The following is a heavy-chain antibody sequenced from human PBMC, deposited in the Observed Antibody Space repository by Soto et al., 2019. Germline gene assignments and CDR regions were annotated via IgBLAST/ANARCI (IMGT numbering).Heavy chain of an antibody. J-gene: IGHJ4*02. CDR3: ARDSSGWYFNFDY. D-gene: IGHD6-19*01. V-gene: IGHV4-4*08. CDR1: GGSISSYY. CDR2: IYYSGST. Sequence: QVQLQESGPGLVKPSETLSLTCTVSGGSISSYYWSWIRQPPGKGLEWIGYIYYSGSTNYNPSLTSRVTISVDTSKNQFSLKLSSVTAADTAVYYCARDSSGWYFNFDYWGQGTLVTVSS.